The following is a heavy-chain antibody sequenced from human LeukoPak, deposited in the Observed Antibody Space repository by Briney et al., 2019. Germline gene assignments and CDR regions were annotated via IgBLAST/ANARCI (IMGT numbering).Heavy chain of an antibody. V-gene: IGHV4-34*01. CDR3: AREGRWLQFYYFDY. J-gene: IGHJ4*02. Sequence: SETLSLTCAVYGGSFSGYYWSWIRQPPRKGLGWIGEINHSGSTNYNPPLKPRVTISVDTYKNQFSLTLSSVTGADTAVYYCAREGRWLQFYYFDYWGQ. CDR2: INHSGST. CDR1: GGSFSGYY. D-gene: IGHD5-24*01.